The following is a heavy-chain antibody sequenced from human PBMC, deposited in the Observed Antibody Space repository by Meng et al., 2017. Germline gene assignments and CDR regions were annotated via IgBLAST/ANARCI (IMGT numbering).Heavy chain of an antibody. CDR1: GFTFSSYA. CDR2: ISGSGGST. V-gene: IGHV3-23*01. Sequence: GGSLRLSCAASGFTFSSYAMSWVRQAPGKGLEWVSGISGSGGSTYYADSVKGRFTISRDNSKSTLYLQMNSLRAEDKAVYYCAKGDSSGYYYRRWAFDIWGQGTMVTVSS. J-gene: IGHJ3*02. CDR3: AKGDSSGYYYRRWAFDI. D-gene: IGHD3-22*01.